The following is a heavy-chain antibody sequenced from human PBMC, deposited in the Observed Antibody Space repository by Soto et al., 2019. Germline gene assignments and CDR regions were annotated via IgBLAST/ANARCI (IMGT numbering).Heavy chain of an antibody. V-gene: IGHV5-51*01. J-gene: IGHJ4*02. CDR3: VRPNFGALTHFDF. D-gene: IGHD3-10*01. CDR2: IFPGDSDT. Sequence: PGESLKISCTAIGYTFTNYWIGWVRQTPGKGLEWMGIIFPGDSDTRYNPSFEGQVTVSADESISTAYLQWNTLKASDTAMYYCVRPNFGALTHFDFWGQGTLVTVSS. CDR1: GYTFTNYW.